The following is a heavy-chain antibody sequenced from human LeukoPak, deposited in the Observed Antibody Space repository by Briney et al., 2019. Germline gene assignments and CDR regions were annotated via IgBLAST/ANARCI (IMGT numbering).Heavy chain of an antibody. CDR1: GFAFKDYW. J-gene: IGHJ4*02. CDR2: INPDGSDT. CDR3: AYQLLSN. D-gene: IGHD1-7*01. V-gene: IGHV3-74*01. Sequence: GGSLRLSCVGSGFAFKDYWMHWVRQAPGKGLVWVSRINPDGSDTNYADSVKDRFTISRDNAKSTLYLQMSSLRVEDTAVYYCAYQLLSNWGQGSPVTVSS.